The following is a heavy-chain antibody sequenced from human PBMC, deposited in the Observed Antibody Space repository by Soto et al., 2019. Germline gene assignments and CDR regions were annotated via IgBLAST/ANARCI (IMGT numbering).Heavy chain of an antibody. CDR3: ARDRVGTTRDKAPDS. J-gene: IGHJ4*02. CDR2: MNQDGSEK. V-gene: IGHV3-7*01. D-gene: IGHD1-26*01. Sequence: PGGSLRLSCAASGFTFSSYWMSWVRQTPGEGLEWVANMNQDGSEKYYVDSMKGRFTISRDNAKNSLYLQMNSLRAEDTAVYYCARDRVGTTRDKAPDSWGQGT. CDR1: GFTFSSYW.